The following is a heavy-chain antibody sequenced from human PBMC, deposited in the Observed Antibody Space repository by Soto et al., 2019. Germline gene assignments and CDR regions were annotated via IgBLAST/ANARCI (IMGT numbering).Heavy chain of an antibody. Sequence: SETLSLTCNVSGDSLNSGSYSWGWLQQLAGMSRECIGHVYHRANTHYISSLKSRVTISLDTSMNQFSVKVTSVCNVDTGIYFCASAWGGDGNYDWGQGILVTVSS. J-gene: IGHJ4*02. CDR2: VYHRANT. CDR1: GDSLNSGSYS. V-gene: IGHV4-61*01. CDR3: ASAWGGDGNYD. D-gene: IGHD3-22*01.